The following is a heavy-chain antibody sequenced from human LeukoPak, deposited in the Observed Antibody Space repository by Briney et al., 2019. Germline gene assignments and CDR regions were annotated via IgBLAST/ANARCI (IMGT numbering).Heavy chain of an antibody. CDR3: ARGVVPDGVVPAASYGMDV. J-gene: IGHJ6*02. D-gene: IGHD2-2*01. CDR1: GGSFSGYY. V-gene: IGHV4-34*01. Sequence: PSGTLSLTCAVYGGSFSGYYWSWIRQPPGKGLEWIGEINHSGSTNYNPSLKSRVTISVDTSKNQFSLKLSSVTAADTAVYYCARGVVPDGVVPAASYGMDVWGQGTTVTVSS. CDR2: INHSGST.